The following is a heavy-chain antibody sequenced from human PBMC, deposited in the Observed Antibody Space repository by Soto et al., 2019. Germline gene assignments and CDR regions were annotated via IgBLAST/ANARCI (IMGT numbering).Heavy chain of an antibody. CDR3: ARSQGYSGYDLFYYYGMDV. CDR1: GFTFSSYA. J-gene: IGHJ6*02. Sequence: GGSLRLSCAASGFTFSSYAMHWVRQAPGKGLEWVAVISYDGSNKYYADSVKGRFTISRDNSKNTLYLQMNSLRAEDTAVYYCARSQGYSGYDLFYYYGMDVWGQGTTVTVSS. V-gene: IGHV3-30-3*01. CDR2: ISYDGSNK. D-gene: IGHD5-12*01.